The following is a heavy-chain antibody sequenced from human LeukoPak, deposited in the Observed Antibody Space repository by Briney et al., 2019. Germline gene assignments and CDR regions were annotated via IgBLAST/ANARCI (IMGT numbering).Heavy chain of an antibody. CDR2: IYYSGST. CDR3: ARGAGNYYFYGMDV. Sequence: SETLSLTCTVPGGSISSYFWSWIRQPPGKGLEWIGHIYYSGSTNYNPSLKSRVTVSVDTSKNQFSLKLSSVTAADTAVYYCARGAGNYYFYGMDVWGQGTTVTVSS. J-gene: IGHJ6*02. V-gene: IGHV4-59*01. CDR1: GGSISSYF.